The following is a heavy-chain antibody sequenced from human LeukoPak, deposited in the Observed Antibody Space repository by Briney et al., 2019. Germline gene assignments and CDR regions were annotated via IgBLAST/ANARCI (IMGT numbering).Heavy chain of an antibody. D-gene: IGHD3-22*01. CDR3: ARLVSLRDSSGYYYNDY. J-gene: IGHJ4*02. V-gene: IGHV3-21*01. CDR1: GFTFSSYA. Sequence: GGSLRLSCAVSGFTFSSYAMHWVRQAPGKGLEWVSSITGSSSYIYYADSVKGRFTISRDNAKSSLYLQMNSLRAEDTAVYYCARLVSLRDSSGYYYNDYWGQGTLVTVSS. CDR2: ITGSSSYI.